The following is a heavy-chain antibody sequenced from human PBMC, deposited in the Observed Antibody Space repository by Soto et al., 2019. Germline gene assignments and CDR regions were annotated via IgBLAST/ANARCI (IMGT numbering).Heavy chain of an antibody. Sequence: ASVKVSCKASGYTFTGYYMHWVRQAPGQGLEWMGWINPNSGGTNYAQKFQGWVTMTRDTSISTAYMELSRLRSDDTAVYYCARDYCSSTSCAATSYYYYMDVWGKGTTVTVSS. V-gene: IGHV1-2*04. CDR3: ARDYCSSTSCAATSYYYYMDV. J-gene: IGHJ6*03. CDR1: GYTFTGYY. CDR2: INPNSGGT. D-gene: IGHD2-2*01.